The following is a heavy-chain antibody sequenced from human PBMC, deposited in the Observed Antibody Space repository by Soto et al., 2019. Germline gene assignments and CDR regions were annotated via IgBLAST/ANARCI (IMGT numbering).Heavy chain of an antibody. CDR3: ARQAARTPWFDP. V-gene: IGHV4-39*01. CDR1: GVSLSSSSYY. CDR2: IYYSGST. J-gene: IGHJ5*02. Sequence: SETLSLTCPFSGVSLSSSSYYLGWLRPPPGKGLEWIGSIYYSGSTYYNPSLKSRVTISVDTSKNQFSLELSSVTAADTAVYYCARQAARTPWFDPWGQGTLVTFSS. D-gene: IGHD6-6*01.